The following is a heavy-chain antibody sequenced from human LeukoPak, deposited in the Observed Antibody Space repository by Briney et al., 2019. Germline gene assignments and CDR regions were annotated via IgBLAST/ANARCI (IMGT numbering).Heavy chain of an antibody. D-gene: IGHD2-8*02. CDR3: ARSLVVPDGVEM. V-gene: IGHV3-30*04. Sequence: PGGSLSLSCEGSGFTFEKYVMQWLRQAPGKGLEWVALISFDASSKFYADSVKGRFNISRDNSKNTVSLQMSRLRLEDTAVYYCARSLVVPDGVEMWGHGTLVTVSS. J-gene: IGHJ3*02. CDR1: GFTFEKYV. CDR2: ISFDASSK.